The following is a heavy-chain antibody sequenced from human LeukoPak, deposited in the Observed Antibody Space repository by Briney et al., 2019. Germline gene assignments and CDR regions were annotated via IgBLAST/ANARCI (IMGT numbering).Heavy chain of an antibody. D-gene: IGHD5-18*01. CDR2: ISYDGSNK. Sequence: PGGSLRLSCAASGFTFSSYDMHWVRQAPGKGLEWVAVISYDGSNKYYADSVKGRFTISRDNSKNTLYLQMNSLRVEDTAVYYCARDRVETAMGPQFRTYYYYGMDVWGQGTTVTVSS. J-gene: IGHJ6*02. V-gene: IGHV3-30*14. CDR1: GFTFSSYD. CDR3: ARDRVETAMGPQFRTYYYYGMDV.